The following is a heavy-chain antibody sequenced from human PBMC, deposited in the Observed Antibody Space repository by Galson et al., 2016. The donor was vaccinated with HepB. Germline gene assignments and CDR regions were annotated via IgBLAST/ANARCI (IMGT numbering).Heavy chain of an antibody. V-gene: IGHV3-48*03. CDR3: ARDFRAVNRLKMDV. CDR1: DFTFSSFE. Sequence: ASDFTFSSFEMNWVRQAPGKGLEWVSYISSNGYTTYYADSVKGRFTISRDNAKNSLYLQMNSLRAEDTAVYYCARDFRAVNRLKMDVWGQGTTVTVSS. J-gene: IGHJ6*02. CDR2: ISSNGYTT. D-gene: IGHD3-10*01.